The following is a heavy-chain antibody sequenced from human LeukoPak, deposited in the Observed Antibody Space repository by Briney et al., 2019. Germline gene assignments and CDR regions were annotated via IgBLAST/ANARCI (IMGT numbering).Heavy chain of an antibody. V-gene: IGHV1-69*04. J-gene: IGHJ6*04. CDR2: IIPILGIA. Sequence: GSSVKVSCKASGGTFSSYAISWVRQAPGQGLEWMGRIIPILGIANYAQKFQGRVTITADKSTSTAYMELSSLRSEDTAVYYCARADGWGSYSPHAFYSSYSVRDFWGKGTTVPVS. CDR3: ARADGWGSYSPHAFYSSYSVRDF. D-gene: IGHD3-10*01. CDR1: GGTFSSYA.